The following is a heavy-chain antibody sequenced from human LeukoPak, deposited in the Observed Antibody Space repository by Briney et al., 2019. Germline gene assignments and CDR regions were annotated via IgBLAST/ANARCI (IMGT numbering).Heavy chain of an antibody. CDR1: GFPFRDYY. J-gene: IGHJ4*02. D-gene: IGHD4-17*01. CDR2: INSNGNTI. CDR3: ARGGDYGDAFDY. Sequence: GGSLRLSCAASGFPFRDYYMTWIRQAPGKGLEWISYINSNGNTISNTDSVRGRFTISRDNAENSLYLQMNNLRADDTAVYSCARGGDYGDAFDYWGQGTLVTVSS. V-gene: IGHV3-11*04.